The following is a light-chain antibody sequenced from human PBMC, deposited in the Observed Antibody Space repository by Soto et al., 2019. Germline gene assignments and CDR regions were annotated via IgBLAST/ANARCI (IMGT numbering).Light chain of an antibody. J-gene: IGLJ2*01. Sequence: QSALTQPASVSGSPGQSITISCTGTSSDVGSYNLVAWYQHHPGKAPKLMIYEGSKRPSGVSNRFSGSKSGNTASLTSSGLQAEYEADYYCCSYAGSSTSFGGGTKLTVL. CDR1: SSDVGSYNL. CDR3: CSYAGSSTS. CDR2: EGS. V-gene: IGLV2-23*01.